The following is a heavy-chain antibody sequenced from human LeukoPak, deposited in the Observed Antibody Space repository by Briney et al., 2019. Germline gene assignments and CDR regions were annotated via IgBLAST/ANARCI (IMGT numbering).Heavy chain of an antibody. CDR3: ARRGPPDGNYGNWIDP. D-gene: IGHD3-16*01. Sequence: GGSLRLSCAASGFTLRTYGIHWVRQAPVRGLEWVATAQNDGENEYYADSVKGRFTISRDISKNIVYLQMNSLTVEDTAIYYCARRGPPDGNYGNWIDPWGQGTLVTVSS. V-gene: IGHV3-30*02. CDR2: AQNDGENE. CDR1: GFTLRTYG. J-gene: IGHJ5*02.